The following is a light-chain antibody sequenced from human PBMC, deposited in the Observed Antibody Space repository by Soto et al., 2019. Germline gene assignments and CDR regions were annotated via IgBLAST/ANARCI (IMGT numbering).Light chain of an antibody. Sequence: QSALTQPPSVSGAPGQRVTISCTGSSSSIGAGYDVHWYHQLPGAAPKLLVSGNNNRPSGVPDQFSASKSGTSASLAITGLQTEDEAQYYCQSYDSRLTAYVFGTGTKLTVL. J-gene: IGLJ1*01. CDR1: SSSIGAGYD. CDR3: QSYDSRLTAYV. CDR2: GNN. V-gene: IGLV1-40*01.